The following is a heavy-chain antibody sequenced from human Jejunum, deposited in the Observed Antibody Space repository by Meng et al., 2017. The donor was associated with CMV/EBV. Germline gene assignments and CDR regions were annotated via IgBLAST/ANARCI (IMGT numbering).Heavy chain of an antibody. Sequence: VHLVGAGGGLVQPGGSLRLSCAASGFIVSSYAMSWVRQAPGKGLEWVSVFSSTSGTYYAESLEGRFTISRDTSKNTMYLQMNNLRAEDSAVYYCTRGGEDWGQGTLVTVSS. V-gene: IGHV3-23*04. J-gene: IGHJ4*02. CDR1: GFIVSSYA. CDR3: TRGGED. CDR2: FSSTSGT.